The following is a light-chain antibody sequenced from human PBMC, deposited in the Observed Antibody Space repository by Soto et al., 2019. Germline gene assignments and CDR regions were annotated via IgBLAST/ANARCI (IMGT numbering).Light chain of an antibody. CDR2: DAS. CDR3: QQRFNWPRFT. Sequence: EIVLTQSPAXLSLSPGERATLSCRASQSVSSYLAWYQQKPGQAPRLLIYDASNRATGIPARFSGGGSGTDFTLTISSLEPEDFAVYYCQQRFNWPRFTFGQGTKLEIK. J-gene: IGKJ2*01. CDR1: QSVSSY. V-gene: IGKV3-11*01.